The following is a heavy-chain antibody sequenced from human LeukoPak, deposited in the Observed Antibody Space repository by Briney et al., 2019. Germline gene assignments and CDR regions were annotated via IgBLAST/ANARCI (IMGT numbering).Heavy chain of an antibody. Sequence: GGSLRLSCAASGFTFSSSGMHWVRQAPGKGLEWVAVISYDGSNKYYADSVKGRFTISRDNSKKTLYLQMNSLRAGDTAVYYCAKDSYDRSGYYYYYFAYWGQGTQVTVSS. J-gene: IGHJ4*02. D-gene: IGHD3-22*01. CDR2: ISYDGSNK. CDR3: AKDSYDRSGYYYYYFAY. CDR1: GFTFSSSG. V-gene: IGHV3-30*18.